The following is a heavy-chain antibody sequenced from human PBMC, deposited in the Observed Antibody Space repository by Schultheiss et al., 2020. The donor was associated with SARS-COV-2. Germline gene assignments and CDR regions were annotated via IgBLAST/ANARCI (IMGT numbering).Heavy chain of an antibody. J-gene: IGHJ6*02. CDR2: ISYHGRDK. CDR1: GFTFSSYA. CDR3: AREGIAVAVSHWHYYYGMDV. V-gene: IGHV3-30*04. D-gene: IGHD6-19*01. Sequence: GESLKISCAASGFTFSSYAMHWVRQAPGKGLQWVVVISYHGRDKYYADSVKGRFTISRDNAKNSLYLQMNSLRAEDTAVYYCAREGIAVAVSHWHYYYGMDVWGQGTTVTVSS.